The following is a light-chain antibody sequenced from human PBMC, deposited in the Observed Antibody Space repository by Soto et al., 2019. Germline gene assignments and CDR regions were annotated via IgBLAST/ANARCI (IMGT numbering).Light chain of an antibody. V-gene: IGKV1-5*01. J-gene: IGKJ4*01. CDR2: DVA. CDR1: QSIDRW. CDR3: QQYNSYPLT. Sequence: DIQMTHSPSTLSASVGDIVTITCRASQSIDRWLAWYQQRPGRAPKLLIYDVANLETGVTSRLIGSGSEPEFTLTISSLQPDDFALYYCQQYNSYPLTFGGGTKVEIK.